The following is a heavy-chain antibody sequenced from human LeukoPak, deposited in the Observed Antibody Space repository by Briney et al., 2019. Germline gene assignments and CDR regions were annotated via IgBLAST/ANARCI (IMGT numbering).Heavy chain of an antibody. CDR2: IKSNADDGTT. CDR3: STYRWQYDSSGDDY. J-gene: IGHJ4*02. CDR1: GFTCSKAW. D-gene: IGHD3-22*01. Sequence: GGSLRLSCAASGFTCSKAWMSWVRQAAGKGLEWLGRIKSNADDGTTDYAAPMKGRISISRDDSQNTLYLQLNSLKTEDTAVYYCSTYRWQYDSSGDDYWGQGTLVTVSS. V-gene: IGHV3-15*01.